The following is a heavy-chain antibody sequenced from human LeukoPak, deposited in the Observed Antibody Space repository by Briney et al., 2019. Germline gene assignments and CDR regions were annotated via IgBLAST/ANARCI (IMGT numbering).Heavy chain of an antibody. D-gene: IGHD1-26*01. Sequence: ASVKVSCKASGYTFTSYGITWVRQAPGQGLEWMGWISGYNGNTNYVQKFQGRVTMTTDTATSTAYMELRSLTSDDTAVYYCARDQRLYSGTYSLWFDPWGQGTLVTVSS. CDR1: GYTFTSYG. J-gene: IGHJ5*02. V-gene: IGHV1-18*01. CDR2: ISGYNGNT. CDR3: ARDQRLYSGTYSLWFDP.